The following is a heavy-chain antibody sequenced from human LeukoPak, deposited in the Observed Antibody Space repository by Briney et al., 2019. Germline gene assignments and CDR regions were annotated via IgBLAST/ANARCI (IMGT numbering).Heavy chain of an antibody. V-gene: IGHV3-21*04. CDR2: ISKNSIYI. J-gene: IGHJ4*02. D-gene: IGHD2-15*01. Sequence: GGSLRLSCVTSGFTFSIYSMNWVRQAPGKGLEWVSCISKNSIYIDYGGSVKGRFTISRDNAKNSLYLQMNSLRAEDTAVYYCASSYCSGANCYAFDHWGQGTLVTVSS. CDR1: GFTFSIYS. CDR3: ASSYCSGANCYAFDH.